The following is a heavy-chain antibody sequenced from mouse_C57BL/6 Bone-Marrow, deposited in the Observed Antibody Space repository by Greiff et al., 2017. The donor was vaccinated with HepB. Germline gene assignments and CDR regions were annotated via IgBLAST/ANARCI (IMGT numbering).Heavy chain of an antibody. Sequence: VQLQQSGPELVKPGASVKISCKASGYAFSSSWMNWVKQRPGKGLEWIGRIYPGDGDTNYNGKFKGKATLTADKSSSTAYMKLSSLTSEDSAVYFCARTYYYGSSYVRRNGVDYWGQGTSVTVSS. V-gene: IGHV1-82*01. D-gene: IGHD1-1*01. J-gene: IGHJ4*01. CDR1: GYAFSSSW. CDR3: ARTYYYGSSYVRRNGVDY. CDR2: IYPGDGDT.